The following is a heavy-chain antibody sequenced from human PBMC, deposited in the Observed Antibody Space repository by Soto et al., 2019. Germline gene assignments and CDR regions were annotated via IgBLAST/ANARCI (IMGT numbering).Heavy chain of an antibody. D-gene: IGHD3-16*01. Sequence: QVQLQESGPGLVKASQTLSLTCNVSGGSISSGGYYWTWIRQHPGKGLEWIGNIHHSGSTFYNPSLKRRVSIAVVASKHQCSLKLSSVTCADTAVYFFVGGVLSWGQGTLVTVSS. V-gene: IGHV4-31*03. CDR1: GGSISSGGYY. CDR2: IHHSGST. CDR3: VGGVLS. J-gene: IGHJ1*01.